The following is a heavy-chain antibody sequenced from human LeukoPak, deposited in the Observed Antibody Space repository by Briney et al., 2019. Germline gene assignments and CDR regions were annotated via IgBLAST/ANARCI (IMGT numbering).Heavy chain of an antibody. Sequence: GGSLRLSCAASGFTFSSYAMNWVRQAPGKGLEWISSISSVSTYIYYADSVKGRFTISRDNAKNSLYLQMNSLRAEDTALYYCARGRRDREYYFDYWGQGTLVTVSS. CDR1: GFTFSSYA. CDR2: ISSVSTYI. J-gene: IGHJ4*02. V-gene: IGHV3-21*04. D-gene: IGHD3-10*01. CDR3: ARGRRDREYYFDY.